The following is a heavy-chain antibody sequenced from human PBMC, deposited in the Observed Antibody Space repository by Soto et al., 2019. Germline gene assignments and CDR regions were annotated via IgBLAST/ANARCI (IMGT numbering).Heavy chain of an antibody. CDR1: GGSISSGGYY. CDR2: IYYSGST. V-gene: IGHV4-31*03. Sequence: QVQLQESGPGLVKPSQTLSLTCTVSGGSISSGGYYWSWIRQHPGKGLEWIGYIYYSGSTYYNPSLKTRVTIPVDTSMNQFSRMLSSVTAADTAVYYCARDQGGYDYACVGFDPWGQGTLVTVSS. CDR3: ARDQGGYDYACVGFDP. J-gene: IGHJ5*02. D-gene: IGHD3-22*01.